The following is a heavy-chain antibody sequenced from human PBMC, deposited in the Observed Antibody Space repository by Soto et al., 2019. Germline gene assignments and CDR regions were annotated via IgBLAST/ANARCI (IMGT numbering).Heavy chain of an antibody. Sequence: QVQLQESGPGLVKPSETLSLTCTVSGGSISSYYWSWIRQPPGKGLEWIGYIYYSGSTNYNPSLKRRVTISVDPSKTQFSLKMSSVTAADTAVYYCARLATRYYFDYWGQGTLVTVSS. CDR1: GGSISSYY. V-gene: IGHV4-59*01. CDR3: ARLATRYYFDY. J-gene: IGHJ4*02. CDR2: IYYSGST. D-gene: IGHD1-1*01.